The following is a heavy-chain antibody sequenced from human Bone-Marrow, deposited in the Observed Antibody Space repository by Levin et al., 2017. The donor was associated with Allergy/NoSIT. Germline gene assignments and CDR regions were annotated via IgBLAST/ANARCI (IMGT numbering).Heavy chain of an antibody. D-gene: IGHD2-21*01. CDR2: IYYSGST. CDR3: ARRALMGEFDY. CDR1: DVSISSSLYY. V-gene: IGHV4-39*01. Sequence: RASETLSLTCTVSDVSISSSLYYWGWIRHAPGQGLEWIATIYYSGSTYYNPSLRSRVTLSVDTSNNQFSLKLRSVTAADTAEYFCARRALMGEFDYWGQGTPVTVSS. J-gene: IGHJ4*02.